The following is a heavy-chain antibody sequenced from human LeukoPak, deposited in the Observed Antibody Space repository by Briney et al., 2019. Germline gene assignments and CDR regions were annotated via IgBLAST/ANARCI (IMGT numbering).Heavy chain of an antibody. CDR3: GRGGFAVVAAGIRLGWFDP. V-gene: IGHV4-39*07. J-gene: IGHJ5*02. CDR2: IYYSGRI. CDR1: GGSISSSSYY. D-gene: IGHD2-2*02. Sequence: SETLSLTCTVSGGSISSSSYYWGWIRQAPGTGLEWIGSIYYSGRIYYNPSLKSRVTISVDTSKNQFSLKLSSVTAADPAVYCRGRGGFAVVAAGIRLGWFDPWGQGTLVTVSS.